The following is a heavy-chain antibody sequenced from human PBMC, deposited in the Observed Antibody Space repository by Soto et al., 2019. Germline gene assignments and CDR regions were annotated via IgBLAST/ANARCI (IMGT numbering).Heavy chain of an antibody. CDR2: IDPDDSYT. D-gene: IGHD2-15*01. V-gene: IGHV5-10-1*01. CDR3: ASPPPPTYCRGSTCSGY. Sequence: PGESLKISCKGSGYSFTNYWINWVRQMPGKGLEWMGRIDPDDSYTNYSPSFQGHVTISVDKSISTAYLQWSSLQASDTAIYYCASPPPPTYCRGSTCSGYWGQETLVPVSS. CDR1: GYSFTNYW. J-gene: IGHJ4*02.